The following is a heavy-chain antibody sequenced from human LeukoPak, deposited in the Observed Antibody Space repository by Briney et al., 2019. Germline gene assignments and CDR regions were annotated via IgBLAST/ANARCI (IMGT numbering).Heavy chain of an antibody. CDR1: GYTFTGYY. CDR3: ARAPAYSSSWFTDNWFDP. D-gene: IGHD6-13*01. CDR2: INPNSGGT. J-gene: IGHJ5*02. Sequence: GASVKVSCKASGYTFTGYYMHWVRQAPGQGLERMGWINPNSGGTNYAQKFQGRVTMTRDTSISTAYMELSRLRSDDTAVYYCARAPAYSSSWFTDNWFDPWGQGTLVTVSS. V-gene: IGHV1-2*02.